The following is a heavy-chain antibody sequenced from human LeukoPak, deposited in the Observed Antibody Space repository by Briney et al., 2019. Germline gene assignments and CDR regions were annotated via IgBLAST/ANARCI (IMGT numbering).Heavy chain of an antibody. CDR3: ARVKEGYDSSGSLDY. CDR1: GFTFSSYA. V-gene: IGHV3-30*04. Sequence: GGSLRLSCAASGFTFSSYAMHWVRQAPGKGLEWVAVISYDGSNKYYADSVKGRFTISRDSSKNTLYLQMNSLRAEDTAVYYCARVKEGYDSSGSLDYWGQGTLVTVSS. D-gene: IGHD3-22*01. J-gene: IGHJ4*02. CDR2: ISYDGSNK.